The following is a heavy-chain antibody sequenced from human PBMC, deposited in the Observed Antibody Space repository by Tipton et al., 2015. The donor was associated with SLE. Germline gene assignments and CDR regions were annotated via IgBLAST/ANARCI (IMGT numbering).Heavy chain of an antibody. CDR1: GFTFSSYS. Sequence: SLRLSCAASGFTFSSYSMNWVRQAPGKGLEWVSYISSSSSTIYYADSVKGRFTISRDNAKNSLYLQMNSLRAEDTAVYYCARDPIRWQRGNYFDYWGQGTLVTVSS. CDR3: ARDPIRWQRGNYFDY. J-gene: IGHJ4*02. D-gene: IGHD6-25*01. CDR2: ISSSSSTI. V-gene: IGHV3-48*01.